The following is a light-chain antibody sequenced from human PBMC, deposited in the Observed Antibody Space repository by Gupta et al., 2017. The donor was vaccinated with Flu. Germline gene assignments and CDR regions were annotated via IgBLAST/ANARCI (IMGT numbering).Light chain of an antibody. CDR2: WAS. CDR3: HQDSNTPWT. Sequence: SLGERATINCKSSQSVLYSSNNKNYLAWYQHKPGQPPRLLIYWASTRESGVPDRFSGSGSGTDFTLTISSLQAEDVAVYYCHQDSNTPWTFGQGTKVEIK. V-gene: IGKV4-1*01. J-gene: IGKJ1*01. CDR1: QSVLYSSNNKNY.